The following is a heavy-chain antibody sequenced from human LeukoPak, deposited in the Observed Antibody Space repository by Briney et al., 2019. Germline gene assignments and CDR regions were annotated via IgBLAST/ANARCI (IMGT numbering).Heavy chain of an antibody. D-gene: IGHD3-10*01. J-gene: IGHJ4*02. V-gene: IGHV4-34*01. CDR2: INHSGST. Sequence: PSETLSLTCAVHGGSFSGYYWSWIRQPPGKGLEWIGEINHSGSTNYNPSLKSRVTISVDTSKNQFSLKLSSVTAADTAVYYCASGFWFGEPTDYWAREPWSPSPQ. CDR1: GGSFSGYY. CDR3: ASGFWFGEPTDY.